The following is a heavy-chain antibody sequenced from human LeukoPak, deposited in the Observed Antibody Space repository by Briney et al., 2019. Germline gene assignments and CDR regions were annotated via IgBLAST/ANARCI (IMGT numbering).Heavy chain of an antibody. CDR3: AGGVLHGGGNWFDP. CDR2: INPNSGGT. D-gene: IGHD3-16*01. Sequence: ASVKVSCKXSGSTFTGYYMHWLRQAPGQGLEWMGRINPNSGGTYYAQKFRSRVTMTRDTSISTAYMELASLISDDTAVYYCAGGVLHGGGNWFDPWGQGTLVTVSS. J-gene: IGHJ5*02. CDR1: GSTFTGYY. V-gene: IGHV1-2*06.